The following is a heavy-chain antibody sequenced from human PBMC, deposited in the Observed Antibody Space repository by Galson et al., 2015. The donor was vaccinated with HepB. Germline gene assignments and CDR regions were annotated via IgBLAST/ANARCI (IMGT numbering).Heavy chain of an antibody. CDR3: ARIMLSTDSSGYYYLFDY. V-gene: IGHV2-70*11. CDR2: IDWEDEK. CDR1: GFSLSTSGMG. Sequence: PALVKPTQTLTLTCTFSGFSLSTSGMGVSWIRQPPGKALEWLARIDWEDEKYYSTSLKTRLTISKDTSKNQVVLTMTNMDPVDTATYYCARIMLSTDSSGYYYLFDYWGQGTLVTVSS. D-gene: IGHD3-22*01. J-gene: IGHJ4*02.